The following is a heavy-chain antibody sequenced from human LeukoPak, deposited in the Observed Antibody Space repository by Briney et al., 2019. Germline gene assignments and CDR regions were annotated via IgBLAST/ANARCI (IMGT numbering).Heavy chain of an antibody. CDR1: GFTFSSYW. V-gene: IGHV3-74*01. J-gene: IGHJ4*02. Sequence: GGSLRLSCAAPGFTFSSYWMRWVRQAPGKGLVWVSRINSDGRSTSYADSVKGRFTISRDNAKNTLYLQMNSLRAEDTAVYYCVRDSSGYYDYWGQGTLVTVSS. D-gene: IGHD3-22*01. CDR3: VRDSSGYYDY. CDR2: INSDGRST.